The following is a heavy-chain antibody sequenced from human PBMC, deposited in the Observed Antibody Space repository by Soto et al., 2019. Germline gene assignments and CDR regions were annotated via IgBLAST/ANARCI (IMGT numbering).Heavy chain of an antibody. V-gene: IGHV1-69*01. J-gene: IGHJ4*02. CDR2: IIPIFGTA. D-gene: IGHD2-15*01. CDR3: ARDYGHDCSGGNCYFYF. CDR1: GGTFSTYA. Sequence: QVQLVQSGAEVKKPGSSVKVSCKASGGTFSTYAINWVRQAPGQGLEWMGGIIPIFGTANYAQKFQGRVTINADESSTTANMELSSLRSEDTAVYYCARDYGHDCSGGNCYFYFWGQGTLVTVSS.